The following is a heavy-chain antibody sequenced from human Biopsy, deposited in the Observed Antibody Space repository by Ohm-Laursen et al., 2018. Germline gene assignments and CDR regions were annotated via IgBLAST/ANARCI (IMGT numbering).Heavy chain of an antibody. J-gene: IGHJ3*01. CDR2: RIPYFNTI. CDR1: GVTLDTYA. CDR3: VGGQRGPPIGVTVPGDAFDL. Sequence: EASVKVSCKASGVTLDTYAFGWVRQAPGQGLEWMGGRIPYFNTIYYARNFQDRAVITADRSARTTDMQLSGLRPDDTAVYYCVGGQRGPPIGVTVPGDAFDLWGPGTMVTVSP. D-gene: IGHD2/OR15-2a*01. V-gene: IGHV1-69*13.